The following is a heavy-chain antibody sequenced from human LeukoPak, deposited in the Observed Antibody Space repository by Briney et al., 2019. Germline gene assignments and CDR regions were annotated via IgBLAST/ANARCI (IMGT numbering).Heavy chain of an antibody. D-gene: IGHD3-22*01. Sequence: SETLSLTCAVSGYSISSGYYWGWIRPPPGKGLEWIGSIYHSGSTHYNPSLKSRVTISVDTTKNQFSLEPSSVTAADTAVYYCARHLLGGDSSPIDYWGQGSLVTVSS. CDR3: ARHLLGGDSSPIDY. J-gene: IGHJ4*02. CDR1: GYSISSGYY. V-gene: IGHV4-38-2*01. CDR2: IYHSGST.